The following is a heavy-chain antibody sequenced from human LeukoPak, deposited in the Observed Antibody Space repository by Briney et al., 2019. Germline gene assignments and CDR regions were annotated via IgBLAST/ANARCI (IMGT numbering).Heavy chain of an antibody. V-gene: IGHV1-8*02. CDR2: MNPNSGNT. CDR1: GYTFTGYY. D-gene: IGHD3-22*01. J-gene: IGHJ4*02. Sequence: ASVKVSCKASGYTFTGYYMHWVRQATGQGLEWMGWMNPNSGNTGYAQKFQGRVTMTRNTSISTAYMELSSLRSDDTAVYYCARMTYDSSGRDFDYWGQGTLVTVSS. CDR3: ARMTYDSSGRDFDY.